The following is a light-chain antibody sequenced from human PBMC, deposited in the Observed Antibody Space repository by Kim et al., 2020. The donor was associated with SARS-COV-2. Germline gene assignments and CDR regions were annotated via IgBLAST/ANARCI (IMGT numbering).Light chain of an antibody. Sequence: QLVLTQSPSASASLGASVKLTCTLSSGHSSNAIAWHQQQPEKGPRFLMKLNSDESHIKGDGIPDRFSVSSSGAERYLTISSLQSEDEADYYCQSWGTGIWVFGGGTQLTVL. CDR2: LNSDESH. V-gene: IGLV4-69*01. J-gene: IGLJ3*02. CDR1: SGHSSNA. CDR3: QSWGTGIWV.